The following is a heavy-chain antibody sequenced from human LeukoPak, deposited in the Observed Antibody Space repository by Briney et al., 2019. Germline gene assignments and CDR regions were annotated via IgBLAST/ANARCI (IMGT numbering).Heavy chain of an antibody. CDR2: INHSGST. Sequence: SETLSLTCAVYGGSFSGYYWSWIRQPPGKGLEWIGEINHSGSTNYNPSLKSRVTISVDTSKNQFSLKLSSVTAADTAVYYCAAGIAAAGKSGNYFDYWGQGTLVTVSS. CDR3: AAGIAAAGKSGNYFDY. J-gene: IGHJ4*02. CDR1: GGSFSGYY. D-gene: IGHD6-13*01. V-gene: IGHV4-34*01.